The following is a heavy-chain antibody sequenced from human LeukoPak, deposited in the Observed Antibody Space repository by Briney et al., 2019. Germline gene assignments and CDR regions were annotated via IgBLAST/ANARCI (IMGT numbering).Heavy chain of an antibody. D-gene: IGHD1-26*01. CDR1: GFTFSSYW. J-gene: IGHJ3*02. Sequence: GGSLRLSCAASGFTFSSYWMSWVRQAPGKGLEWVANIKQDGSEKYYVDFVKGRFTISRDNAKNSLYLQMNSLRAEDTAVYYCARAGGTYYGIAFDIWGQGTMVTVSS. V-gene: IGHV3-7*01. CDR2: IKQDGSEK. CDR3: ARAGGTYYGIAFDI.